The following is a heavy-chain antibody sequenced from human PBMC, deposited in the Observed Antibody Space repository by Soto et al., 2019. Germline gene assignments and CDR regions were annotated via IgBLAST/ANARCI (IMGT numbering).Heavy chain of an antibody. D-gene: IGHD6-19*01. Sequence: GGSLRLSCAASGFTFSSYAMSWVRQAPGKGLEWVSAISGSGGSTYYADSVKGRFTISRDNSKNTLYLQMNSLRAEDTAVYYCAKDGTTQYSSGWYEIDYWGQGTLVTVSS. J-gene: IGHJ4*02. V-gene: IGHV3-23*01. CDR1: GFTFSSYA. CDR2: ISGSGGST. CDR3: AKDGTTQYSSGWYEIDY.